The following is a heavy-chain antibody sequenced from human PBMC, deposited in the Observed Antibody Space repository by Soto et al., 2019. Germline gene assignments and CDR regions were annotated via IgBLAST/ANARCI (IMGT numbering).Heavy chain of an antibody. J-gene: IGHJ4*02. CDR1: GVTVSNNY. CDR3: ARNVPVTTLGY. Sequence: EVKLVESGGGLAQPGGSLRLSCAASGVTVSNNYMTWVRQAPGKGLELVSSIYSTGNTFYADSVKGRFTISRDNSKNTLYLQMNSLRVEDTAVYYCARNVPVTTLGYWGQGTLVTVSS. V-gene: IGHV3-66*01. D-gene: IGHD4-17*01. CDR2: IYSTGNT.